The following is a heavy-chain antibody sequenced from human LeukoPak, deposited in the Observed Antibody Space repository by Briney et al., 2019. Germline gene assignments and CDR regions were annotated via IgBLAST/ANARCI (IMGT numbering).Heavy chain of an antibody. J-gene: IGHJ4*02. D-gene: IGHD6-19*01. CDR1: GFTFSDYY. CDR3: ARELHSSGWYEDY. Sequence: GGSLRLSCAASGFTFSDYYMSWIRQAPGKGLEWVSYITSGGSTMYYADSVKGRFTISRDNAKNSLYLQMNSLRAEDTAVYYCARELHSSGWYEDYWGQGTLVTVSS. V-gene: IGHV3-11*01. CDR2: ITSGGSTM.